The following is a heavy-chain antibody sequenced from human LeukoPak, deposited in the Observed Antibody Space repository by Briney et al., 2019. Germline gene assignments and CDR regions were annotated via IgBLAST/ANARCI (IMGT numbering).Heavy chain of an antibody. Sequence: SGESLKISCKGSGYSFTNYWIGWVREMPGEAVEWMGIIYPGDSDTRCSPSFQVQVPIPPDKSITTAYLQWSSMKASDTAMYYRARQEGDSYFDYWGQGNLVTVSS. V-gene: IGHV5-51*01. CDR2: IYPGDSDT. D-gene: IGHD2-21*02. CDR1: GYSFTNYW. CDR3: ARQEGDSYFDY. J-gene: IGHJ4*02.